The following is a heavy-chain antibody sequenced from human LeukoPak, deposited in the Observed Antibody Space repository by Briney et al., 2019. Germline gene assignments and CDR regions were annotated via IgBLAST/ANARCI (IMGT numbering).Heavy chain of an antibody. CDR1: GFTFDDYA. V-gene: IGHV3-9*01. Sequence: GGSLRLSCAASGFTFDDYAMHWVRQAPGKGLEWVSGISWNSGSIGYADSVKGRFTISRDNAKNSLYLQMNSLRAEDTALYYCAKGSDILTGFYKTEVDTAMSYWGQGTLVTVSS. J-gene: IGHJ4*02. D-gene: IGHD3-9*01. CDR3: AKGSDILTGFYKTEVDTAMSY. CDR2: ISWNSGSI.